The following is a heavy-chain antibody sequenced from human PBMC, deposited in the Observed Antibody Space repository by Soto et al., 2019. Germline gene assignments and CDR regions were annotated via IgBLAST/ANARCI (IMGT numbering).Heavy chain of an antibody. V-gene: IGHV1-69*01. Sequence: QVQLVQSGAEVKKPGASVKVSCKASGYTFSSYAISWVRQAPGQGLEWMGGIIPIFGTANYAQKFQGRVTITADESTGTAYMELSSLRSEDTAVYYCALRYSVYYYYGMDVWGQGTTVTVSS. D-gene: IGHD2-21*01. J-gene: IGHJ6*02. CDR1: GYTFSSYA. CDR3: ALRYSVYYYYGMDV. CDR2: IIPIFGTA.